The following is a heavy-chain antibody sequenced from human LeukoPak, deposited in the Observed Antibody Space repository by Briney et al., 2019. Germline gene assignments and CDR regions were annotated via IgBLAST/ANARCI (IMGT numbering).Heavy chain of an antibody. Sequence: PGGSLRLSCAVFGFTVSNNYMHWVRQAPGKGLEWVSVIYSGANTFYADSVKGRFTISRDNSKNTLYLQMNSLRAEDTAVYYCARKPTTVDDYWGQGTLVTVSS. CDR3: ARKPTTVDDY. D-gene: IGHD4-23*01. CDR2: IYSGANT. V-gene: IGHV3-66*01. CDR1: GFTVSNNY. J-gene: IGHJ4*02.